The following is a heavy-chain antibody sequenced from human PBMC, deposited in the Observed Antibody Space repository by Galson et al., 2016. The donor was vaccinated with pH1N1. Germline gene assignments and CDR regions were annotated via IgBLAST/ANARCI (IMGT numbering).Heavy chain of an antibody. CDR3: ARLPDYNTGWVDR. V-gene: IGHV4-39*07. Sequence: SETLSLTCSVSGDSITSSSYYWGWIRQPPRKALEYIGGIYYTGTTYYNPSLESRVTIAVDTSKDEISLNLTSVTAADTAIYYCARLPDYNTGWVDRWGQGILVAVSS. CDR2: IYYTGTT. J-gene: IGHJ5*02. CDR1: GDSITSSSYY. D-gene: IGHD1-14*01.